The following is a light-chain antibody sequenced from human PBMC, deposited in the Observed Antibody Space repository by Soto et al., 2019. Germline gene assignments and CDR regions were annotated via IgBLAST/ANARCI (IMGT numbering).Light chain of an antibody. CDR3: SSFTRSSTYV. CDR2: EVN. J-gene: IGLJ1*01. Sequence: QSALTQPASVSGSPGQSITISRTGTSSDVGAYNFVSWYQQYPGKAPKVMIYEVNNRPSGISNRFSGSKPGNTASLTISGLQSEDEADYYCSSFTRSSTYVFGSGTKLTDL. CDR1: SSDVGAYNF. V-gene: IGLV2-14*01.